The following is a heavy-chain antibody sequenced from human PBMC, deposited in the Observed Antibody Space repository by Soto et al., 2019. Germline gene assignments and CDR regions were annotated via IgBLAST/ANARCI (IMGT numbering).Heavy chain of an antibody. V-gene: IGHV1-18*01. D-gene: IGHD3-10*01. CDR2: INTNNSNT. CDR3: AREMVRGVGSDY. CDR1: AYTFTSYG. Sequence: ASVKVSCKASAYTFTSYGISWERQAPGQGLEWMGWINTNNSNTKNEQKIQDRVNMNKDTSTSTAFMELSSLRFDDTAVFYCAREMVRGVGSDYWGQGT. J-gene: IGHJ4*02.